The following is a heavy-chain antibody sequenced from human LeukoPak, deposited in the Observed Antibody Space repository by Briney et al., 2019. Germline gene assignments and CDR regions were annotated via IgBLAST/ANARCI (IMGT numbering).Heavy chain of an antibody. D-gene: IGHD3-3*01. CDR3: ARGPYDFWSGSPYYYYGMDV. J-gene: IGHJ6*02. V-gene: IGHV3-74*01. Sequence: PGGSLRLSCAASGFTFSSYWMHWVRQAPGKGLVWVSRINSDGSSTSYADSVKGRFTISRDNAKNTLYLQMNSLRAEDTAVYYCARGPYDFWSGSPYYYYGMDVWGQGTTVIVSS. CDR1: GFTFSSYW. CDR2: INSDGSST.